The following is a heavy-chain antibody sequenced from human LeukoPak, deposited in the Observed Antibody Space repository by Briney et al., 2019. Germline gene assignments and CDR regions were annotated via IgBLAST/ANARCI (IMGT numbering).Heavy chain of an antibody. Sequence: SETLSLTCTVSGGSISSSSYYWGWIRQPPGKGLEWIGSIYYSGSTYYNPSLKSRVTISVGTSKNQFSLKLSPVTAADAAVYYCARATVAGYGYYYYYMDVWGKGTTVTVSS. V-gene: IGHV4-39*07. CDR3: ARATVAGYGYYYYYMDV. D-gene: IGHD6-19*01. CDR2: IYYSGST. CDR1: GGSISSSSYY. J-gene: IGHJ6*03.